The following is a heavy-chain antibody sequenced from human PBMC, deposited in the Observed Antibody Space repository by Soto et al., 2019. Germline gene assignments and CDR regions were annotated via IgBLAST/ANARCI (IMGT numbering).Heavy chain of an antibody. CDR3: AREMFGETY. CDR2: ISGSGKTI. D-gene: IGHD3-10*02. Sequence: ESGGGLVKPGGSLRLSCAASGLIFSDYYMSWIRQAPGKGLEWISHISGSGKTIYYADSVKGRFTISRDNAKNSVFLQMDSLRAEDTAIYYCAREMFGETYWGQGTLVTVSS. V-gene: IGHV3-11*01. CDR1: GLIFSDYY. J-gene: IGHJ4*02.